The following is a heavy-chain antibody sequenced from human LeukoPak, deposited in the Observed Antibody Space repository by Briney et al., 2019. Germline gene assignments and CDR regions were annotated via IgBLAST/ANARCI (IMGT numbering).Heavy chain of an antibody. CDR2: INQDGSEK. V-gene: IGHV3-7*03. Sequence: GGSLRLSCAASGSTFSSHWMSWVRQTPGKGLEWVANINQDGSEKYYVDSVKGRFTISRDNAKNSLYLQVNSLRAEDTAVYYCVRDHPAAGLIFDYWGQGTLVTVSS. D-gene: IGHD6-13*01. CDR3: VRDHPAAGLIFDY. J-gene: IGHJ4*02. CDR1: GSTFSSHW.